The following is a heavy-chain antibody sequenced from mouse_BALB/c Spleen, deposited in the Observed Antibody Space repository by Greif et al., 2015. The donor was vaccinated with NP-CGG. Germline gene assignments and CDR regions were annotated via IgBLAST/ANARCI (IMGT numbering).Heavy chain of an antibody. Sequence: EVKLVESGAELVRPGALVKLSCKASGFNIKDYYMHWVKQRPEQGLEWIGWIDPENGNTIYDPKFQGKASITADTSSNTAYLQLSSLTSEDTAVYYCARGMDYAMDYWGQGTSVTVSS. D-gene: IGHD2-3*01. CDR2: IDPENGNT. CDR3: ARGMDYAMDY. CDR1: GFNIKDYY. J-gene: IGHJ4*01. V-gene: IGHV14-1*02.